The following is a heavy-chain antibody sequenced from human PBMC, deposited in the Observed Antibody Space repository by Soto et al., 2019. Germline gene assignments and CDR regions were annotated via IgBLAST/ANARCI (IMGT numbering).Heavy chain of an antibody. J-gene: IGHJ6*02. V-gene: IGHV5-10-1*01. D-gene: IGHD2-15*01. Sequence: PGESLKISCKGSGYSFTSYWISWVRQMPGKGLEWMGRIDPSDSYTNYSPSFQGNVTISADKSISTAYLQWSSLKASDTAMYYCASGIPDCSGGSCTYYYYYGMDVWGQGTTVTVSS. CDR1: GYSFTSYW. CDR2: IDPSDSYT. CDR3: ASGIPDCSGGSCTYYYYYGMDV.